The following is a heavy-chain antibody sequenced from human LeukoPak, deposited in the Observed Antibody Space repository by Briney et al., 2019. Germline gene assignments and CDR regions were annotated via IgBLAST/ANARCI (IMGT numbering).Heavy chain of an antibody. CDR3: AKQSTFYGPFDY. D-gene: IGHD2/OR15-2a*01. CDR2: ISGSGDST. Sequence: GGSLRLSCTASGFTFGDYAMSWVRQAPGKGLEWVSTISGSGDSTYYADSVKGRFTISRDNSRNTLYLQMNSLRAEDTAVYYCAKQSTFYGPFDYWGQGTLVTVSS. V-gene: IGHV3-23*01. CDR1: GFTFGDYA. J-gene: IGHJ4*02.